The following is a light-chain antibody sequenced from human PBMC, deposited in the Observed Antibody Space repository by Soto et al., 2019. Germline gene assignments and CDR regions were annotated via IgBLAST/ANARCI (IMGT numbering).Light chain of an antibody. CDR1: QSISSW. J-gene: IGKJ5*01. Sequence: DLQVNRSPYTLSASVGSRLTIPCRASQSISSWLAWYQQKPGKAPKLLIYDASSLESGVPSRFSGSLSGTGCTPTYSSLQRKHIATYYCQQYENLPLTFGRGTRLEI. CDR3: QQYENLPLT. V-gene: IGKV1-5*01. CDR2: DAS.